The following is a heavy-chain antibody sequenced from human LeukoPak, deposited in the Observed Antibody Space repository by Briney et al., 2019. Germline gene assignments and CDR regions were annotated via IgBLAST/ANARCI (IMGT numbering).Heavy chain of an antibody. D-gene: IGHD3-3*01. CDR2: IYTSGST. V-gene: IGHV4-61*02. Sequence: NPSQTLSLTCTVSGGSISSGSYYWSWIRQPAGKGLEWIGRIYTSGSTNYNPSLKSRVTISVDTSKNQFSLKLSSVTAADTAVYYCAREHYDFWSGYSGYFDYWGQGTLVTVSS. CDR1: GGSISSGSYY. CDR3: AREHYDFWSGYSGYFDY. J-gene: IGHJ4*02.